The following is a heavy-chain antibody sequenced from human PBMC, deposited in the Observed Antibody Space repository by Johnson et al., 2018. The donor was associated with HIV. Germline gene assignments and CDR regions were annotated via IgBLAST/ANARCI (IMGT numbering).Heavy chain of an antibody. Sequence: MLLVESGGGLVKPGGSLRLSCAASGFSFSSYWMSWVRQAPGKGLEWVSGITWNGGSTGYADSVKGRFTISRDNAKNSLYLQMNSLRAEDTALYYCARDISYDSSASQGAFDIWGQGTMVTVSS. CDR1: GFSFSSYW. J-gene: IGHJ3*02. CDR3: ARDISYDSSASQGAFDI. D-gene: IGHD3-22*01. CDR2: ITWNGGST. V-gene: IGHV3-20*04.